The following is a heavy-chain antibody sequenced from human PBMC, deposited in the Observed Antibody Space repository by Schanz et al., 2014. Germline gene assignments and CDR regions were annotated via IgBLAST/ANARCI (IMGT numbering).Heavy chain of an antibody. V-gene: IGHV3-48*01. Sequence: EEQLLQSGGGLVQPGGSLRLSCEASGFDFNSYSMNWVRQVPGKGLEWLSYIATSSSTRHYADSVKGRVTISRDNAKNSVSLQMRRLRAEDTAVYYCARVHHYDPSGWGYFDYWGQGALVTVSS. CDR2: IATSSSTR. J-gene: IGHJ4*02. CDR1: GFDFNSYS. CDR3: ARVHHYDPSGWGYFDY. D-gene: IGHD3-22*01.